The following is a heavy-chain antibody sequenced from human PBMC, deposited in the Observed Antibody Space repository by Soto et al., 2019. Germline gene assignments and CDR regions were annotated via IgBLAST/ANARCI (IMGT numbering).Heavy chain of an antibody. D-gene: IGHD3-10*01. J-gene: IGHJ4*02. Sequence: GGSLRLSCSASHFTFSLYTMSWVRQAPRKGHEWVAGSYGCASKTFYADSVKGRFTSSRKQSRNRHYLQMHSLRAEDTIVYYCARAFLWFGEVLGFASYFDYWGQGTLVTVSS. CDR3: ARAFLWFGEVLGFASYFDY. CDR1: HFTFSLYT. V-gene: IGHV3-23*01. CDR2: SYGCASKT.